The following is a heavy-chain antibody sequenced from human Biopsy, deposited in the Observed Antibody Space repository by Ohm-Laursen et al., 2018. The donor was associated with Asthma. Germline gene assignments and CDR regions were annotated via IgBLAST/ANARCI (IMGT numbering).Heavy chain of an antibody. CDR1: GYPFIGYL. CDR2: INPNIGAT. J-gene: IGHJ5*02. D-gene: IGHD6-13*01. CDR3: ARGQKSAGDRWFDP. V-gene: IGHV1-2*06. Sequence: SVNVSCKASGYPFIGYLIHWMRQAPGQGLEWMGRINPNIGATNYAQKLQGRVTMTRDTSISTAYMEVCRLGSDDAAVYYRARGQKSAGDRWFDPWGQGTLVTVSS.